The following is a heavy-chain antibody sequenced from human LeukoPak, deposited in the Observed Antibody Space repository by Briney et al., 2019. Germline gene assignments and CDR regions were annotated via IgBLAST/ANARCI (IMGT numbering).Heavy chain of an antibody. Sequence: SETLSLTCTVSGYSISSGYYWGWIRQPPGKGLEWIGSIYHSGSTYYNPSLKSRVTISVDTSKNRFSLKLSSVTAADTAVYYCARDLSGFDYWGQGTLVTVSS. V-gene: IGHV4-38-2*02. CDR3: ARDLSGFDY. CDR2: IYHSGST. J-gene: IGHJ4*02. D-gene: IGHD3-22*01. CDR1: GYSISSGYY.